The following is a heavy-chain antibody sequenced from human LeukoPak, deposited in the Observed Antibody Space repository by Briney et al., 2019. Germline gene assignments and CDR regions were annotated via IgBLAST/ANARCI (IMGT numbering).Heavy chain of an antibody. CDR3: ARGTQYYYDSSGYYSAGAFDI. CDR2: IYHSGST. D-gene: IGHD3-22*01. V-gene: IGHV4-30-2*01. CDR1: GGSISSGGYS. J-gene: IGHJ3*02. Sequence: PSQTLSLTCAVSGGSISSGGYSWSWIRQPPGKGLEWIGYIYHSGSTYDNPSLKSRVTISVDRSKNQFSLKLSSVTAADTAVYYCARGTQYYYDSSGYYSAGAFDIWGQGTMVTVSS.